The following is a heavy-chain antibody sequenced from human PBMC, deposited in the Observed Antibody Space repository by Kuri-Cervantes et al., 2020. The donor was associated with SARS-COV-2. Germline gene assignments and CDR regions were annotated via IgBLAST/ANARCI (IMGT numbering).Heavy chain of an antibody. D-gene: IGHD3-3*01. V-gene: IGHV1-46*01. CDR1: GYTFTSYY. Sequence: ASVKVSCKASGYTFTSYYMHWVRQAPGQGLEWMGIINPSGGSTSYAQKFQGRVTMTRDTSTSTVYMELSSLRSEDTAVYYCARDWGQSRYDFWSGCALGYWGQGTLVTVSS. CDR3: ARDWGQSRYDFWSGCALGY. J-gene: IGHJ4*02. CDR2: INPSGGST.